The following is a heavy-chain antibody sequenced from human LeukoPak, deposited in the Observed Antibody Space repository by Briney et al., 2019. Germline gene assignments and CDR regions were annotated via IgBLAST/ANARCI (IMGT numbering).Heavy chain of an antibody. CDR1: GFTFSSYE. D-gene: IGHD6-13*01. Sequence: QTGGSLRLSCAASGFTFSSYEMNWVRQAPGKGLEWVSYISSSGSTIYHADSVKGRFTISRDNAKNSLYLQMNSLRAEDTAVYYCAKDSAPLVLFYWGQGTLVTVSS. CDR3: AKDSAPLVLFY. J-gene: IGHJ4*02. V-gene: IGHV3-48*03. CDR2: ISSSGSTI.